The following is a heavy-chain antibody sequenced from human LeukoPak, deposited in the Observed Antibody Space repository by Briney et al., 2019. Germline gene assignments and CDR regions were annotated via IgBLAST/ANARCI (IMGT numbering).Heavy chain of an antibody. Sequence: GASVTVSCKASVYTFTVYYMHWVRQVPGPGLKWMGRINPNSGGTNTAQKFQGRVTITRDTSISTAYIALSRVRTDAYYVSSLAYCTRGVNYTVPFDYWGQGSLVTVSS. D-gene: IGHD3-3*01. V-gene: IGHV1-2*01. CDR2: INPNSGGT. J-gene: IGHJ4*02. CDR1: VYTFTVYY. CDR3: AYCTRGVNYTVPFDY.